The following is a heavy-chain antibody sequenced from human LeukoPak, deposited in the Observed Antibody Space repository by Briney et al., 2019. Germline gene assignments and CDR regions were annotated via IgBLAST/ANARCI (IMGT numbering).Heavy chain of an antibody. CDR3: ARDLGVITRRDGSTGN. J-gene: IGHJ4*02. D-gene: IGHD5-24*01. V-gene: IGHV1-46*01. Sequence: ASVKVSGKASGYTCTSYYMHWVRQAPGQGLEWMGIINPSGGSRNYAQKFQGRVPMTRDTSTTTVNMELSSLRLEDTAVYYCARDLGVITRRDGSTGNWGQGTLVTVSS. CDR1: GYTCTSYY. CDR2: INPSGGSR.